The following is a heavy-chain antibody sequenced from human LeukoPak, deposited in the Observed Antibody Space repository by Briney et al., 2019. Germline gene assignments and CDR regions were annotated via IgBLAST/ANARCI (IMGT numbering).Heavy chain of an antibody. CDR1: GGSIRNYY. D-gene: IGHD6-13*01. V-gene: IGHV4-59*01. Sequence: SETLSPTCTVSGGSIRNYYWNWIRQPPGKGLEWIGYIYDSGSTNYNPSLKSRVTISLDMSKNQFSLKLSSVTAADTAVYYCARDYAGSSSWNWFDPWGQGTLVTVSS. CDR3: ARDYAGSSSWNWFDP. J-gene: IGHJ5*02. CDR2: IYDSGST.